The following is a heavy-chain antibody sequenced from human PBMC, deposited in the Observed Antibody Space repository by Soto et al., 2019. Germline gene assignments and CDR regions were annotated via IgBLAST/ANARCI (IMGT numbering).Heavy chain of an antibody. J-gene: IGHJ4*02. D-gene: IGHD3-10*01. CDR3: AKQKGQLRENYSFYY. V-gene: IGHV3-23*01. CDR2: IGSGVST. CDR1: GFTFSNFA. Sequence: EIELLESGGGLVQPGGSLRLSCVASGFTFSNFAMAWVRQAPGQGLEWVSNIGSGVSTHFADSVKGRFTISRDNSKNTLYLQMNSLRADDTAVYYCAKQKGQLRENYSFYYWGQGTLVTVSS.